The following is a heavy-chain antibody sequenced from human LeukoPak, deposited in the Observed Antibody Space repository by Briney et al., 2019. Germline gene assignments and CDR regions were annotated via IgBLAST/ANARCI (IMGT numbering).Heavy chain of an antibody. Sequence: PSETLSLTCTVSGGSISSGSYYWSWIRQPAGKGLEWIGRIYTSGSTNYNPSLKSRVTISVDTSKNQFSLKLSSVTAADTAVYYCASTYSSGWLVKDYWGQGTLVTVSS. V-gene: IGHV4-61*02. CDR1: GGSISSGSYY. CDR3: ASTYSSGWLVKDY. CDR2: IYTSGST. D-gene: IGHD6-19*01. J-gene: IGHJ4*02.